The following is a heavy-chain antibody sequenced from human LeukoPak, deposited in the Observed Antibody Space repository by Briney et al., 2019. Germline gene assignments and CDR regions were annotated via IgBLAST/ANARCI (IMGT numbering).Heavy chain of an antibody. CDR1: GFTFSSYA. J-gene: IGHJ4*02. Sequence: GGSLRLSCAASGFTFSSYAMSWVRQAPGKGLEWVSAISGSGGSTYYADSVKGRFTISRDNSKNTLYLQMNSLRAEDTALYYCAKGGLYCSSITCWYYFDYWGQGTLVTVSS. CDR3: AKGGLYCSSITCWYYFDY. D-gene: IGHD2-2*01. CDR2: ISGSGGST. V-gene: IGHV3-23*01.